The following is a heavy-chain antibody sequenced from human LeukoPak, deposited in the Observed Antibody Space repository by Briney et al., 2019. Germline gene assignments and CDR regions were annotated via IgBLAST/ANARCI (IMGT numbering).Heavy chain of an antibody. CDR1: GFTFSSYA. CDR3: AKTYYYGSGSYYNVFYGMDV. D-gene: IGHD3-10*01. V-gene: IGHV3-23*01. Sequence: PGGSLRLSCAASGFTFSSYAMSWVRQAPGKGLEWVSAISGSGGSTYYADSVKGRFTISRDNSKNTLYLQMNSLRAEDTAVYYCAKTYYYGSGSYYNVFYGMDVWGQGTTVTVSS. CDR2: ISGSGGST. J-gene: IGHJ6*02.